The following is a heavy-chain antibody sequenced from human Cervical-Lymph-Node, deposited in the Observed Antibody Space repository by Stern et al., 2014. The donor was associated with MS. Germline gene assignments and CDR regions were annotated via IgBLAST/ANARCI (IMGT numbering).Heavy chain of an antibody. Sequence: VHLVESGGGLVHPGGSLRLSCAASGFSFSSNAMHWVRQAPGKGLEFVSAISSNGSRTYYASSVEVRFTISRDNSKNTLYLQMGSLRTDDMAVYYCARGGVGAITWGQGTLVTVSS. CDR2: ISSNGSRT. D-gene: IGHD1-26*01. CDR1: GFSFSSNA. V-gene: IGHV3-64*01. CDR3: ARGGVGAIT. J-gene: IGHJ4*02.